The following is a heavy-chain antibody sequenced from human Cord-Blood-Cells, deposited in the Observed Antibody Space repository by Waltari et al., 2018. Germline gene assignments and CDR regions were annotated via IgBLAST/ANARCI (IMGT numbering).Heavy chain of an antibody. CDR2: MSGSGGST. D-gene: IGHD3-9*01. CDR3: AKGDFDWLLYYFDY. Sequence: EVQLLESGGGLVQPGGSLRLSCAASGFTFSSYAMSWVRQAPGKGLEWVAAMSGSGGSTYYADSVKGRFTISRDNSKNTLYLQMNSLRAEDTAVYYCAKGDFDWLLYYFDYWGQGTLVTVSS. V-gene: IGHV3-23*01. J-gene: IGHJ4*02. CDR1: GFTFSSYA.